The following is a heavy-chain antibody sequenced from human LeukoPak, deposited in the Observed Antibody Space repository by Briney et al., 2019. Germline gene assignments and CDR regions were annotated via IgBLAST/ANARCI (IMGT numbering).Heavy chain of an antibody. CDR1: GFTFSSFA. D-gene: IGHD4-11*01. CDR2: VSVSGDIS. J-gene: IGHJ4*02. Sequence: PGGSLRLSFAASGFTFSSFAMSWVRQAPEKGLEWVSAVSVSGDISYYADSVKGRFTISRDNSKNTLYLQMNSLRAEDTALYYCAKRSRTVTTIDSWGRGTLVTVSS. V-gene: IGHV3-23*01. CDR3: AKRSRTVTTIDS.